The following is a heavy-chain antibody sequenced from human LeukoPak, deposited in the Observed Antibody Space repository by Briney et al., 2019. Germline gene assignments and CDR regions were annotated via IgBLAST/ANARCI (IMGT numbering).Heavy chain of an antibody. Sequence: SETLSLTCTASGGSISSSSDYWGSIRQPPGKGLEWIGSIHYGGSTYYNPSLKSRVIISVDTSKKQFSLKLNSVTAADTAVYYCASPLSGAAPFDYWGQGTLVTVSS. CDR3: ASPLSGAAPFDY. CDR1: GGSISSSSDY. D-gene: IGHD1-26*01. CDR2: IHYGGST. J-gene: IGHJ4*02. V-gene: IGHV4-39*01.